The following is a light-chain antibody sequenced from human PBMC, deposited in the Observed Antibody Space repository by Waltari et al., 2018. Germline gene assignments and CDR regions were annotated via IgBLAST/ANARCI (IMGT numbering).Light chain of an antibody. J-gene: IGKJ4*01. CDR2: KAS. V-gene: IGKV1-5*03. Sequence: DIQMTQSPSTLSASVGDRVIFSCRPGQGISKGLAWYQQKPGKAPKLLIYKASTLESGVPSRCSGSGSGTEFTRTISSLHPEDFATYYCQQYNSYSLLSFGGGTKVEIK. CDR3: QQYNSYSLLS. CDR1: QGISKG.